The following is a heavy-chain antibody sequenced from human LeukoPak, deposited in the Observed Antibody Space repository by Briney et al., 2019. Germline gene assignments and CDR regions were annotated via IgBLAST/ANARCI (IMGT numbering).Heavy chain of an antibody. Sequence: GGSLRLSCAVSGFTFTDTYMTWIRQAPGKGLESLSYISPSGTDISYADSVKGRFTISRDNAKNSLYLQMNSLRAEDTAVYYCAKIFSYCSGGSCYSFDYWGQGTLVTVSS. CDR2: ISPSGTDI. V-gene: IGHV3-11*04. CDR3: AKIFSYCSGGSCYSFDY. D-gene: IGHD2-15*01. CDR1: GFTFTDTY. J-gene: IGHJ4*02.